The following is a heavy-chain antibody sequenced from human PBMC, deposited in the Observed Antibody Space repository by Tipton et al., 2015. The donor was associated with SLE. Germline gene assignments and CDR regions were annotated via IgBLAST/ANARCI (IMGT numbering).Heavy chain of an antibody. Sequence: TLSLTCTVSGGSISSSNNYWDWIRQPPGKGLEWIGHIYGTGVTKDNPPLKSRVTISLDRSKNQVTLDLSSVTAADTAVYYCAREEFGYGDYAADYWGQGTLVTVS. V-gene: IGHV4-61*05. CDR3: AREEFGYGDYAADY. CDR1: GGSISSSNNY. D-gene: IGHD4-17*01. J-gene: IGHJ4*02. CDR2: IYGTGVT.